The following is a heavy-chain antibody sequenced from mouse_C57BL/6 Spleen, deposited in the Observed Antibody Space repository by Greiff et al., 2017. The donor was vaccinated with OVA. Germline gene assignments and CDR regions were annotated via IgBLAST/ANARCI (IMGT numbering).Heavy chain of an antibody. V-gene: IGHV5-17*01. Sequence: EVKLMESGGGLVKPGGSLKLSCAASGFTFSDYGMHWVRQAPEKGLEWVAYISSGSSTIYYADTVKGRFTISRDNAKNTLFLQMTSLRSEDTAMYYCANKDWFAYWGQGTLVTVSA. D-gene: IGHD5-2*01. CDR3: ANKDWFAY. J-gene: IGHJ3*01. CDR2: ISSGSSTI. CDR1: GFTFSDYG.